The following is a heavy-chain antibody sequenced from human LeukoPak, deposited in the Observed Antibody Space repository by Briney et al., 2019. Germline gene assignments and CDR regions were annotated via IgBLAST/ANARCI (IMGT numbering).Heavy chain of an antibody. CDR1: AFTFSSHC. Sequence: GGSLRLSCAASAFTFSSHCIYWVRQAPGKGLEWVAFMYNDENDKNYADSVKGRFTISRDNSKNTLFLQMNSLRGDDTAVYYCATLVKTGSGGRGYFDHWGQGTLVTVSS. J-gene: IGHJ4*02. CDR3: ATLVKTGSGGRGYFDH. D-gene: IGHD2-8*02. V-gene: IGHV3-30*02. CDR2: MYNDENDK.